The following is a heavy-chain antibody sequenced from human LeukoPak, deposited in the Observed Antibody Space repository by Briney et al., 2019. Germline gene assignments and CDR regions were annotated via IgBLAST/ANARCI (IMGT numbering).Heavy chain of an antibody. CDR2: ISSSSSYI. CDR1: GFTFSIYW. J-gene: IGHJ3*01. Sequence: GGSLRLSCATSGFTFSIYWMSWVRQAPGKGLEWVSYISSSSSYIYYADSVKGRFTISRDNAKNSLYLQMNSLRAEDTAVYYCARVDAFDLWGQGTMVTVSS. V-gene: IGHV3-21*01. CDR3: ARVDAFDL.